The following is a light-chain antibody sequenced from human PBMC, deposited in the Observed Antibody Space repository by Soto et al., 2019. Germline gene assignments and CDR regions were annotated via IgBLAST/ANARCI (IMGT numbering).Light chain of an antibody. CDR3: SSYTSSSTSVI. Sequence: QSALTQPAAVSGSPGQSITISCTGTSSDVGGYNYVSWYRQHPGKAPKFMIYDVSNRPSGVSNRFSGSKSGNTASLTISGLQAEDEADYYCSSYTSSSTSVIFGGGTKLTVL. CDR1: SSDVGGYNY. V-gene: IGLV2-14*01. CDR2: DVS. J-gene: IGLJ2*01.